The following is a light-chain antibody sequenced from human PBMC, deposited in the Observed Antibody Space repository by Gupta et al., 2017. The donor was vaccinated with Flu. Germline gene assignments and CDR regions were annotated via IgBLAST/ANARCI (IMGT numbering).Light chain of an antibody. Sequence: DIQMTQSPSVLSASVGDRVTITCRASQNIGTWLAWYQQKPGRAPKLLIYKVSTLENEVPSRFSGSGFGTEFTLTISSLRPEDFATYYYQQYSTSSYTFGQGTRVDVK. CDR1: QNIGTW. CDR3: QQYSTSSYT. J-gene: IGKJ2*01. CDR2: KVS. V-gene: IGKV1-5*03.